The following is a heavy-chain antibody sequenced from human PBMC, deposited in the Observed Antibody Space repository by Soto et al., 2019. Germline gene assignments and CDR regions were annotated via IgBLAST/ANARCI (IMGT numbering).Heavy chain of an antibody. CDR1: GFTFDDYA. CDR2: ISWNSGSI. V-gene: IGHV3-9*01. D-gene: IGHD4-17*01. CDR3: AKAFGDYVRPFDY. Sequence: PGGSLRLSCAASGFTFDDYAMHWVRQAPGKVLEWVSGISWNSGSIVYADSVKGRFTISRDNAKNSLYLQMNSLRAEDTALYYCAKAFGDYVRPFDYWGQGTLVTVSS. J-gene: IGHJ4*02.